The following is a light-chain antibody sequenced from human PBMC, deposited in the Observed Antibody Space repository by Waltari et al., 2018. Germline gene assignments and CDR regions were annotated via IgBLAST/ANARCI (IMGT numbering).Light chain of an antibody. Sequence: QSALPQPASVSGSPGQSITISCTGTSSDVGGYNYVSWYQQHPGKASQLMIYEVSNRPSGVSNRFSGTQSGNTASRSISGRQVEYGSGYYCSSYTSSSTVVFGGGTKLTV. V-gene: IGLV2-14*01. CDR2: EVS. CDR3: SSYTSSSTVV. J-gene: IGLJ2*01. CDR1: SSDVGGYNY.